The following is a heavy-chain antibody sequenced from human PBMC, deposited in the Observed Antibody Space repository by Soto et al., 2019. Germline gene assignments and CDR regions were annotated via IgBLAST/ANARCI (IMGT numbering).Heavy chain of an antibody. CDR1: GFTFGDYA. D-gene: IGHD5-18*01. J-gene: IGHJ4*02. CDR3: AKGYRGPQHFDY. CDR2: IRSKAYGGTT. V-gene: IGHV3-49*03. Sequence: GGSLRLSCTASGFTFGDYAMSWFRQAPGKGLEWVGFIRSKAYGGTTEYAASVKGRFTISRDDSKSIAYLQMNSLKTEDTAVYYCAKGYRGPQHFDYWGQGTLVTVSS.